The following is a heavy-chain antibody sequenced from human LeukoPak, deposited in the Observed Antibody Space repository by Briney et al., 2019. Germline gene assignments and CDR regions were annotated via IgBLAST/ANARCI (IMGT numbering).Heavy chain of an antibody. J-gene: IGHJ4*02. V-gene: IGHV3-23*01. D-gene: IGHD5-18*01. Sequence: GGSLRLSCAVTGFTFSSYVMSWVRQAPGKGLEWVSGISGSGGSTFYADSVKGRFTISSDNSKNTLYLQMNSLRAEDTAVYYCATGYPYYFDSWGQGTLVTVSS. CDR3: ATGYPYYFDS. CDR2: ISGSGGST. CDR1: GFTFSSYV.